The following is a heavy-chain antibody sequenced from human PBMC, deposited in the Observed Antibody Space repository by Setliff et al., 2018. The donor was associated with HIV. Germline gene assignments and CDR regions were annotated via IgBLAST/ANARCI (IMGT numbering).Heavy chain of an antibody. Sequence: SETLSLTCTVSGGSISSGCYYWSWIRQPAGKGLEWIGHIYTSGSTNYNPSLKSRVTISVDTSKNQFSLKLSSVTAADTAVYYCARHDGMKAARRYNNDYMDVWGKGTTVTVSS. CDR2: IYTSGST. J-gene: IGHJ6*03. CDR1: GGSISSGCYY. CDR3: ARHDGMKAARRYNNDYMDV. V-gene: IGHV4-61*09. D-gene: IGHD6-6*01.